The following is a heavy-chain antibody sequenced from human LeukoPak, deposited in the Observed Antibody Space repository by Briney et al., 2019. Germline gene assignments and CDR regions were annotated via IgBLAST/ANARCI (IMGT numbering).Heavy chain of an antibody. Sequence: ASVKVSCMASGYTFTGYYMHCVRPAPGQGLECMGWINPNRGGTNYAQKFQGRVTMTRDTSISTAYMELSRLRSDDTAVYYCARGGKRYSSSWRLYNWFDPWGQGTLVTVSS. CDR3: ARGGKRYSSSWRLYNWFDP. D-gene: IGHD6-13*01. V-gene: IGHV1-2*02. CDR2: INPNRGGT. CDR1: GYTFTGYY. J-gene: IGHJ5*02.